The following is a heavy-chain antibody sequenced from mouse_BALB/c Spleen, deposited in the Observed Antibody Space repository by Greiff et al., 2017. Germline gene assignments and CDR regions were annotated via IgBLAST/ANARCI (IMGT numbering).Heavy chain of an antibody. CDR2: ISSGGSYT. CDR1: GFTFSSYT. Sequence: EVKLVESGGGLVKPGGSLKLSCAASGFTFSSYTMSWVRQTPEKRLEWVATISSGGSYTYYPDSVKGRFTISRDNAKNTLYLQMSSLKSEDTAMYYCTREGGEDGYYAMDYWGQGTSVTVSS. V-gene: IGHV5-6-4*01. J-gene: IGHJ4*01. CDR3: TREGGEDGYYAMDY.